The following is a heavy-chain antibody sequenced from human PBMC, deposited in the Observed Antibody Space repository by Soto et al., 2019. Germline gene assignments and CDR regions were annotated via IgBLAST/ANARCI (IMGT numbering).Heavy chain of an antibody. J-gene: IGHJ6*02. CDR3: ARDRSERWPKTKPKVRYYYGMDA. V-gene: IGHV3-30-3*01. Sequence: PGGSLRLSCAASGFTFSSYAMHWVRQAPGKGLEWVAVISYDGSNKYYADSVKGRFTISRDNSKNTLYLQMNSLRAEDTAVYYCARDRSERWPKTKPKVRYYYGMDAWGQGTTVTVSS. CDR2: ISYDGSNK. CDR1: GFTFSSYA.